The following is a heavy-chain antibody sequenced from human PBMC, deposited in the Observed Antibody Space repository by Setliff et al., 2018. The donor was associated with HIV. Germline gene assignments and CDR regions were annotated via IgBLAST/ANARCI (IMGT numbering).Heavy chain of an antibody. D-gene: IGHD6-19*01. CDR1: GYTFTGYY. J-gene: IGHJ4*02. CDR3: ARRSRIAVAGRGYFDY. Sequence: ASVKVSCKASGYTFTGYYMHWVRQAPGQGLEWTGWINPNSGGTNYAQTFQGRVTITADESTSTAYMELSSLRSEDTAVYYCARRSRIAVAGRGYFDYWGQGTLVTVSS. V-gene: IGHV1-2*02. CDR2: INPNSGGT.